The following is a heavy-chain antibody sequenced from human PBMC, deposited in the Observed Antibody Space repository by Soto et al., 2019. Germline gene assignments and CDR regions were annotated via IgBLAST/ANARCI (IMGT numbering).Heavy chain of an antibody. Sequence: EGQLVESGGNLVRPGGSLRLSCEASGFVFSTYSMNWVRQAPGKGLEWISYISSTSGTIYYADSVKGRFTIFRDNAKNSLFLPMNGLRDDDTAVCYCANQKIRFSVAGTLYGLGVWGQGTTVTVSS. CDR1: GFVFSTYS. V-gene: IGHV3-48*02. CDR3: ANQKIRFSVAGTLYGLGV. J-gene: IGHJ6*02. CDR2: ISSTSGTI. D-gene: IGHD6-19*01.